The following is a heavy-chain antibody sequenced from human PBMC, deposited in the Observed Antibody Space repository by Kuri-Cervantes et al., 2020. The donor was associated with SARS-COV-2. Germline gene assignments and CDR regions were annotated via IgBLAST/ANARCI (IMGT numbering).Heavy chain of an antibody. J-gene: IGHJ4*02. Sequence: GSLRLSCTVSGGSISSYYWSWIRQPPGKGLEWIGYIYYSGSTNYNPSLESRVTISVDTSKNQFSLKLSSVTAADTAVYYCARDGGSSWDFDYWGQGTLVTVSS. CDR1: GGSISSYY. V-gene: IGHV4-59*01. D-gene: IGHD6-13*01. CDR3: ARDGGSSWDFDY. CDR2: IYYSGST.